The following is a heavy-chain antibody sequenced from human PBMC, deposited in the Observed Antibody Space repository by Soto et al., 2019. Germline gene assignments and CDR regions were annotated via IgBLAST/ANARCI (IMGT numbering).Heavy chain of an antibody. CDR2: MNPNSGTT. CDR1: GYTFTSYD. V-gene: IGHV1-8*01. CDR3: ARGALYYDFWSGYYGWFDP. Sequence: SVMVSCKASGYTFTSYDINWVRQATGQGLEWMGWMNPNSGTTGYAQKFQGRVTMTRNTSISTAYMELSSLRSEDTAVYYCARGALYYDFWSGYYGWFDPWGQGTLVTVSS. D-gene: IGHD3-3*01. J-gene: IGHJ5*02.